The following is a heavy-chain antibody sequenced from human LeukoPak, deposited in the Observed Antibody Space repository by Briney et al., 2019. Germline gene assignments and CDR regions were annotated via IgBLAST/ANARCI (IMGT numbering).Heavy chain of an antibody. CDR1: GYTFTSYG. J-gene: IGHJ4*02. CDR2: ISAYNGNT. V-gene: IGHV1-18*01. CDR3: ARGATVTMFDY. Sequence: ASVKVSCKASGYTFTSYGISWVRQDPAQGLEWMGLISAYNGNTNYAQQLQGRVTMTTDTSTSTAYMELRSLRSDDTAVYYCARGATVTMFDYWGQGTLVTVSS. D-gene: IGHD4-17*01.